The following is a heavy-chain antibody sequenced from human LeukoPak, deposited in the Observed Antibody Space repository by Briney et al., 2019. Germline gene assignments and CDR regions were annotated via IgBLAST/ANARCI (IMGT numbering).Heavy chain of an antibody. D-gene: IGHD3-10*01. V-gene: IGHV3-23*01. CDR1: GFTFRSYA. CDR2: IGGSDGST. CDR3: AKHQAGYYYGSGSYYSGVGYYFDY. J-gene: IGHJ4*02. Sequence: GGSLRLSCAASGFTFRSYAMTWVRQAPGKGLEWVSAIGGSDGSTYYADSVKGRFTISRDNSKNTLYLQMNSLRAEDTAVYYCAKHQAGYYYGSGSYYSGVGYYFDYWGQGTLVTVSS.